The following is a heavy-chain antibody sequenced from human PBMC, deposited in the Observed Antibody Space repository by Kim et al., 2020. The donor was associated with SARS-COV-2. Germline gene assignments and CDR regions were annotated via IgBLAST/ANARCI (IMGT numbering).Heavy chain of an antibody. CDR1: GYSFTTYW. Sequence: GESLKISCKGSGYSFTTYWIGWVRQMSGKGLEWMGMIYPGDSDTRYSPSFQGQVTFSADKSSSTAYLQWSSLKASDSAIYYCARRITASAGNWFDLWGQG. CDR3: ARRITASAGNWFDL. CDR2: IYPGDSDT. V-gene: IGHV5-51*01. D-gene: IGHD1-20*01. J-gene: IGHJ5*02.